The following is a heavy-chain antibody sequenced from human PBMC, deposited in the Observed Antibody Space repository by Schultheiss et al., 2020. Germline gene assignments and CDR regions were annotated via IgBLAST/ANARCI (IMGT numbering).Heavy chain of an antibody. J-gene: IGHJ6*04. CDR1: GFTFSSYE. CDR2: ISGSGSTI. CDR3: TRGGRTIFELSYYAMDV. D-gene: IGHD3-3*01. Sequence: GGSMRLSCVASGFTFSSYEMNWVRQAPGKGLEWVSYISGSGSTIYYADPVKGRFTISRDNAKNSLYLQMNSLRAEDTAVYYCTRGGRTIFELSYYAMDVWGKGTTVTVAS. V-gene: IGHV3-48*03.